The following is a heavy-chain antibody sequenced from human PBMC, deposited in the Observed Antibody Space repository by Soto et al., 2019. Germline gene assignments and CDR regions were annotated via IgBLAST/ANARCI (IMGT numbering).Heavy chain of an antibody. V-gene: IGHV5-51*01. CDR2: IYPGDSDT. J-gene: IGHJ6*02. CDR1: GYTFTNYW. Sequence: PGESLKISCKGSGYTFTNYWIGWVRQMPGKGPEWMGIIYPGDSDTKYNPSFQGQVTISADKSITTTYLQWSSLKASDTAIYYCAASIFYYGMDVWGLGTTVTVSS. CDR3: AASIFYYGMDV.